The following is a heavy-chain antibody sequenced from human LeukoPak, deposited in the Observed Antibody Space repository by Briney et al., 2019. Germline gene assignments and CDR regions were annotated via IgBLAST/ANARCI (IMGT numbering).Heavy chain of an antibody. J-gene: IGHJ6*03. CDR2: IKQDGSEK. CDR1: GFTFSSYW. CDR3: ARDGGSLVPAALGRYYYYYMDV. V-gene: IGHV3-7*01. Sequence: GGSLRLSCAASGFTFSSYWMSWVRQAPGKGLEWVANIKQDGSEKYYVDSVKGRFTISRDNAKNPLYLQMNSLRAEDTAVYYCARDGGSLVPAALGRYYYYYMDVWGKGTTVTVSS. D-gene: IGHD2-2*01.